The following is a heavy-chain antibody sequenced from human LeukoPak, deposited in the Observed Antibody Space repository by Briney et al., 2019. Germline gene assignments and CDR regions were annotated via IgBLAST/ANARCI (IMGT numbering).Heavy chain of an antibody. J-gene: IGHJ5*02. CDR3: ARTYCSSTSCYLRFDP. Sequence: GESLKISCKGSGYSFTSYWIGWVRQMPGKGLEWMGIIYPGDSDTRYSPSFQGQVTISADKSISTAYLQWSSLKASDTAMYYCARTYCSSTSCYLRFDPWGQGTLVTVSS. V-gene: IGHV5-51*01. D-gene: IGHD2-2*01. CDR2: IYPGDSDT. CDR1: GYSFTSYW.